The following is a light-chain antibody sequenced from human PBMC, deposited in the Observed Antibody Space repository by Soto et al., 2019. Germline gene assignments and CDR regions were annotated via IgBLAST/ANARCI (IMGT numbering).Light chain of an antibody. CDR1: QNVAIN. J-gene: IGKJ5*01. V-gene: IGKV3-20*01. CDR2: GAS. CDR3: QQYGSSPPIT. Sequence: EIVMTQSPATLSVTPGERATLSCRASQNVAINLAWYQQKPGQAPRLLIYGASSRATGIPDRFSGSGSGTDFTLTISRLEPEDFAVYYCQQYGSSPPITFGQGTRLEIK.